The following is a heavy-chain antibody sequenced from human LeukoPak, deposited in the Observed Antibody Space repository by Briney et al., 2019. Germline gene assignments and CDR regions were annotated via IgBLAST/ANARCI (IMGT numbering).Heavy chain of an antibody. CDR1: GGTFSSYA. CDR2: IIPIFGTA. CDR3: ASNSYGGYDAFDI. J-gene: IGHJ3*02. V-gene: IGHV1-69*06. D-gene: IGHD4-23*01. Sequence: SVKVSCKASGGTFSSYAISWVRQAPGQGLAWMGRIIPIFGTANYAQKFQGRVTITADKSTSTAYMELSSLRSEDTAVYYCASNSYGGYDAFDIWGQGTMVTVSS.